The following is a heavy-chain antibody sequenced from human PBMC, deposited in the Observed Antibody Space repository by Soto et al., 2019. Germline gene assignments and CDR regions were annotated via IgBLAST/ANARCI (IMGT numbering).Heavy chain of an antibody. V-gene: IGHV3-53*01. CDR3: HGYGY. CDR2: IYSGGTT. D-gene: IGHD5-12*01. J-gene: IGHJ4*02. CDR1: GFNVRANY. Sequence: EVQLVESGGGLIQPGGSLRLSCAVSGFNVRANYMSWVRQAPGKGLEWVSVIYSGGTTYYADSVKGRFITSRDISKNTLYLQMNILRAEDTAVYYCHGYGYWGQGTLVTVSS.